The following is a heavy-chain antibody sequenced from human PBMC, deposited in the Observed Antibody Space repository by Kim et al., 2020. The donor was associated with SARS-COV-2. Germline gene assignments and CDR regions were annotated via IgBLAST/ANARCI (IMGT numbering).Heavy chain of an antibody. CDR1: GFTFTDAW. D-gene: IGHD6-25*01. CDR3: TTGPYSSGFSRKL. J-gene: IGHJ4*02. CDR2: IKSKTDGAAT. V-gene: IGHV3-15*05. Sequence: GGSLRLSCAASGFTFTDAWMNWVRQAPGKGLEWVGRIKSKTDGAATDYAAPVKGRFTVSRDDSTNTVYLQMNSLKTEDTAVYYCTTGPYSSGFSRKLWGLGTLVTVSS.